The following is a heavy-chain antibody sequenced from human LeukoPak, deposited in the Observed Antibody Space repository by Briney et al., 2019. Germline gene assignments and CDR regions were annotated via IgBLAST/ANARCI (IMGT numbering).Heavy chain of an antibody. D-gene: IGHD6-19*01. J-gene: IGHJ4*02. V-gene: IGHV3-30*18. Sequence: PGRSLRLSCAASGFTFSSYVMHWVRQAPGKGLEWVALISSDENNKYHADSVKGRFTISRDNSKNTLFLQMNSLRPEDTAVYYCAKGDDSSGWSVFDYWGQGTLVTVSS. CDR1: GFTFSSYV. CDR3: AKGDDSSGWSVFDY. CDR2: ISSDENNK.